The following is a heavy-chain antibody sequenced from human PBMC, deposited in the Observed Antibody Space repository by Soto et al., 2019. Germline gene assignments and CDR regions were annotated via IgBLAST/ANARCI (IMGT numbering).Heavy chain of an antibody. V-gene: IGHV4-59*01. CDR2: IYYSGST. D-gene: IGHD6-13*01. J-gene: IGHJ5*02. CDR1: CGSISSYY. CDR3: ARVGVYSSSWYDGDVDNWFDP. Sequence: SETLSLTCTVSCGSISSYYWSWIRQPPGKGLEWIGYIYYSGSTNHNPSLKSRVTISVDTSKNQFSLKLSSVTAADTAVYYCARVGVYSSSWYDGDVDNWFDPWGQGTLVTVSS.